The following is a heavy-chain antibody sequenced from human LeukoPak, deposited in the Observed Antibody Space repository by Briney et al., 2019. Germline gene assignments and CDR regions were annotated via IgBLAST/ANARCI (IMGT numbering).Heavy chain of an antibody. J-gene: IGHJ4*02. V-gene: IGHV1-18*04. CDR1: GYTFTGYY. CDR2: ISAYNGNT. Sequence: ASVKVSCKASGYTFTGYYMHWVRLAPGQGLEWMGWISAYNGNTNYAQKLQGRVTMTTDTSTSTAYMELRSLRSDDTAVYYCARRNYEILTGYYMGFDCWGQGTLVTVSS. CDR3: ARRNYEILTGYYMGFDC. D-gene: IGHD3-9*01.